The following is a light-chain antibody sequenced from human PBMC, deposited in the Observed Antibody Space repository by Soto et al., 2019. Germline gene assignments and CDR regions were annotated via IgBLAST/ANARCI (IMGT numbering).Light chain of an antibody. CDR3: QQLNSYRYT. V-gene: IGKV1-9*01. CDR1: QGISSY. CDR2: AAS. J-gene: IGKJ2*01. Sequence: DIQLTQSPSFLSSSVGERVTITCRASQGISSYLAWYQQKPGQAPKLLIYAASTMQSGVPSRCSGSGTGTEFTLTISSLQPEDFATYYCQQLNSYRYTFGQGTKLEIK.